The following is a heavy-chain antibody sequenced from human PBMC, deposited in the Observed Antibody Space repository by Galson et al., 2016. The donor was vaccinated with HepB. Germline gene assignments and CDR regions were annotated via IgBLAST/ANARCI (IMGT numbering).Heavy chain of an antibody. CDR1: GYTFTDYA. V-gene: IGHV1-18*01. Sequence: SVKVSCKASGYTFTDYAIHWVRQAPGQGLEWMGWISPRNGNTKYAEAFHGRVTMTVDTSTDTAYVELRHLKSDDTAMYYCARAPYSGDYEIFDNWGQGTQVTVSS. CDR2: ISPRNGNT. CDR3: ARAPYSGDYEIFDN. J-gene: IGHJ4*02. D-gene: IGHD4-17*01.